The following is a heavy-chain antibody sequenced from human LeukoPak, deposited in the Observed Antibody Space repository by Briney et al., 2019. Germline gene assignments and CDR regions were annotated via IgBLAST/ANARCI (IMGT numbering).Heavy chain of an antibody. V-gene: IGHV3-9*01. CDR3: AKDIGCSSTSCYTSRHYGMDV. Sequence: GGSLRLSCAASGFTFDDYAMHWVRQAPGKGLEWVSGISWNSGSKGYADSVKGRFTISRDNAKNSLYLQMNSLRAEDTALYYCAKDIGCSSTSCYTSRHYGMDVWGQGTTVTVSS. CDR1: GFTFDDYA. CDR2: ISWNSGSK. J-gene: IGHJ6*02. D-gene: IGHD2-2*02.